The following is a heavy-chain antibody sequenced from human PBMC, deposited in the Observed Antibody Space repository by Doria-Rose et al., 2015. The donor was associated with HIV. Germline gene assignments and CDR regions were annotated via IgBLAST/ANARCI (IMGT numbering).Heavy chain of an antibody. Sequence: AGYYCTWIRQPPGKGLEWIGYIYYSGSTYYNPSLKSRVTISVDTSKNQFSLKLSSVTAADTAVYYCARDSGSYNFDYWGQGTLVTVSS. CDR1: AGYY. CDR2: IYYSGST. CDR3: ARDSGSYNFDY. D-gene: IGHD1-26*01. V-gene: IGHV4-31*02. J-gene: IGHJ4*02.